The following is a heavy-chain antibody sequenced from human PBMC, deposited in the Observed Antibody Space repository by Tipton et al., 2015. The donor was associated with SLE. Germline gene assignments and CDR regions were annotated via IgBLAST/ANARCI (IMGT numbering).Heavy chain of an antibody. CDR2: ISSSSSYI. CDR1: GFTFSSYS. V-gene: IGHV3-21*01. CDR3: ARDGRLYSGSWSFDY. D-gene: IGHD1-26*01. Sequence: GSLRLSCAASGFTFSSYSMNWVRQAPGKGLEWVSSISSSSSYIYYADSVKGRFTISRDNAKNSLYLQMNSLRAEDTAVYYCARDGRLYSGSWSFDYWGQGTLVTVSS. J-gene: IGHJ4*02.